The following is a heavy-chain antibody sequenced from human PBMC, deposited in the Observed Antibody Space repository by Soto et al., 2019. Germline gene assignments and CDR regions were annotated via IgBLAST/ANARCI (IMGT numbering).Heavy chain of an antibody. V-gene: IGHV3-30*18. CDR1: GFTFSAYG. D-gene: IGHD5-12*01. Sequence: QVQLVQSAGGMVQPGTSLRLSCAASGFTFSAYGMHWVRQAPGKGLEWVAVISYDGSHKTYTDSVQGRFTISRDKSENTIHLQMNSLRAEDTALYYCVKEGRGYGGFDPNSYFENWGQGTLVTVSS. CDR2: ISYDGSHK. CDR3: VKEGRGYGGFDPNSYFEN. J-gene: IGHJ4*02.